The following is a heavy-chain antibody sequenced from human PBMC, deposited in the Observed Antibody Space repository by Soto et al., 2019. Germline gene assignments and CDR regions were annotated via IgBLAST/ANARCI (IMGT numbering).Heavy chain of an antibody. CDR2: IYPGDSDT. CDR1: GYSLTGCC. Sequence: ESLEISFSCSGYSLTGCCIGCVREMSGKGLEWMGIIYPGDSDTRYSPSFQGQVTISADKSISTAYLQWSSLKASDTAMYYCATGVDIVATGRHRYHYYYGMDGWGPGITATVST. D-gene: IGHD5-12*01. V-gene: IGHV5-51*01. J-gene: IGHJ6*01. CDR3: ATGVDIVATGRHRYHYYYGMDG.